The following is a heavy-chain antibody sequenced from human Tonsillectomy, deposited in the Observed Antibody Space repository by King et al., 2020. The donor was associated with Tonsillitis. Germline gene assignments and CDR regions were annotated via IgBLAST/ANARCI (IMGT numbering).Heavy chain of an antibody. D-gene: IGHD3-22*01. V-gene: IGHV3-21*01. CDR3: ARGGHNYYDSSGYQYYFDY. CDR1: GFTFSSYS. Sequence: QLVQSGGGLVKPGGSLRLSCAASGFTFSSYSMNWVRQAPGKGLEWVSSISSSSSYVYYADSMKGRFTISRDNAKNSLYLQMNSLRAEDTAVYYCARGGHNYYDSSGYQYYFDYWGQGTLVTVSS. CDR2: ISSSSSYV. J-gene: IGHJ4*02.